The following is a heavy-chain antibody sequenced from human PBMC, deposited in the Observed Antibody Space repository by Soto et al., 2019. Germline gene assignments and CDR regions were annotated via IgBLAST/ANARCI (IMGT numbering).Heavy chain of an antibody. J-gene: IGHJ6*02. CDR1: GGTFSSYA. V-gene: IGHV1-69*01. CDR3: ARSPPPIGWNYYYYYGMDV. D-gene: IGHD1-1*01. Sequence: QVQLVQSGAEVKKPGSSVKVSCKASGGTFSSYAISWVRQAPGQGLEWMGGIIPIFGTANYAQKFQGRVTITADESTSTAYMELSSLRSEDTAVYYCARSPPPIGWNYYYYYGMDVWGQGTTVTVSS. CDR2: IIPIFGTA.